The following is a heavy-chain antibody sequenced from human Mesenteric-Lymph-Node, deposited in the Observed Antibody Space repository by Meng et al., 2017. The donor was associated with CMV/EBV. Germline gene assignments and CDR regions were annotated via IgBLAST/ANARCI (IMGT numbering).Heavy chain of an antibody. CDR2: INPSGGGT. V-gene: IGHV1-46*01. CDR3: ARGLEFAAKTFDY. D-gene: IGHD3-10*01. CDR1: GYTFRDYY. J-gene: IGHJ4*02. Sequence: CKADGYTFRDYYVHWVRQAPGQGLEWMGVINPSGGGTWYAQGFQDRVTLTKDTSTSTVYMELSSLRSEDSAVYYCARGLEFAAKTFDYWGPGTLVTVSS.